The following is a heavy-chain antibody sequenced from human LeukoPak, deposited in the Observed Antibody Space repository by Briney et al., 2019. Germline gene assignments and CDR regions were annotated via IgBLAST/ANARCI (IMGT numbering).Heavy chain of an antibody. Sequence: SETLSLTCTLSGGSVSSSSYYWGWIRQSPGKGLEWIGSIYYTGSTYYNPSLKSRVTMSVDTSKNQFSLKLSSVTAADTAVYYCARDKKDGSGTRYYYYMDVWGKGTTVTISS. V-gene: IGHV4-39*07. D-gene: IGHD3-10*01. CDR1: GGSVSSSSYY. CDR3: ARDKKDGSGTRYYYYMDV. J-gene: IGHJ6*03. CDR2: IYYTGST.